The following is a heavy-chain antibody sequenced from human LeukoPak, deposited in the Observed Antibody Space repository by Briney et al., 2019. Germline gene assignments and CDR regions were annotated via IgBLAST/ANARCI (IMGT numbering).Heavy chain of an antibody. D-gene: IGHD3-22*01. J-gene: IGHJ4*02. V-gene: IGHV3-23*01. CDR3: AKGSDYYDSSGYYYY. CDR1: GFTFSSYG. Sequence: PGGSLRLSCAASGFTFSSYGMSWVRQAPGKGLEWVSAISGSGGSTYYADSVKGRFTISRDNSKNTLYLQMNSLRAEDTAVYYCAKGSDYYDSSGYYYYWGQGTLVTVSS. CDR2: ISGSGGST.